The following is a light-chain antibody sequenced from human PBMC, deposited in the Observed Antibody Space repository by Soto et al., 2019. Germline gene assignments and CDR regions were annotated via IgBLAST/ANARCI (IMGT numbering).Light chain of an antibody. CDR3: MQSIQLPIT. Sequence: DIVMTQTPLSLSVTPVHPASISFKSSQILLRSDGYSYLDWYLQKPGQSPQILIYMGSNRASGVPDRFSGSGSGTDFTLKISRVGAEDVGVYYCMQSIQLPITFGGGTKVDIK. J-gene: IGKJ4*01. CDR1: QILLRSDGYSY. CDR2: MGS. V-gene: IGKV2-28*01.